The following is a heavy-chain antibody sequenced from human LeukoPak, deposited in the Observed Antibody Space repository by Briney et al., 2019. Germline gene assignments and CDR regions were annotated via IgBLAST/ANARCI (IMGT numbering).Heavy chain of an antibody. CDR1: GGTFSSYA. D-gene: IGHD1-26*01. V-gene: IGHV1-69*04. J-gene: IGHJ4*02. CDR2: IIPILGIA. Sequence: SVKVSCKASGGTFSSYAISWVRQAPGQGLEWMGRIIPILGIANYAQKFQGRVTITADKSTSTAYMELSSLRSEDTAVYYCARAIVRATDGGLYYFDYWGQGTLVTVSS. CDR3: ARAIVRATDGGLYYFDY.